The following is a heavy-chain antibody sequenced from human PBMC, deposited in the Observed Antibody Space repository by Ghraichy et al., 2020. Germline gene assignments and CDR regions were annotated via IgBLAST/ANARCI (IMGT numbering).Heavy chain of an antibody. CDR3: ARERRCSGGGCYYFDY. CDR1: GFTFSAYW. D-gene: IGHD2-15*01. V-gene: IGHV3-7*01. J-gene: IGHJ4*02. CDR2: IKQDGSEK. Sequence: GESLNISCTTSGFTFSAYWMSWVRQAPGKGLEWVADIKQDGSEKYYVDSVKGRFTISRDNAENSLYLQMNSLRAEDTAVYYCARERRCSGGGCYYFDYWGQGTLVTVSS.